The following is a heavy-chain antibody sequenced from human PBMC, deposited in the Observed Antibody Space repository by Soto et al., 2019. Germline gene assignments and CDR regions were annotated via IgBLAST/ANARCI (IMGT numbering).Heavy chain of an antibody. J-gene: IGHJ4*02. CDR1: GYTLTELS. CDR2: FDPEDGET. V-gene: IGHV1-24*01. D-gene: IGHD3-3*01. CDR3: ATGPKRDYDFWSGYILGY. Sequence: ASVKVACKVSGYTLTELSMHRVRQAPGKGLEWMGGFDPEDGETIYAQKFQGRVTMTEDTSTDTAYMELSSLRSEDTAVYYCATGPKRDYDFWSGYILGYWGQGTLVTVSS.